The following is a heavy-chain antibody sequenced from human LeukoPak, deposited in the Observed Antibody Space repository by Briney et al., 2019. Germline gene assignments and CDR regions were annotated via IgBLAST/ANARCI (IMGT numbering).Heavy chain of an antibody. CDR2: ISAGGVSLFSGSGSAA. V-gene: IGHV3-23*01. Sequence: SGGSLRLSCVASGFTFSNYAMIWVRQAPGKGPQWVSVISAGGVSLFSGSGSAAYYADSVGGRFTISRDNAKNLLYLQMNSLRVEDTAVYYCAGGPGFLIDCWGQGTLVTVSS. CDR3: AGGPGFLIDC. D-gene: IGHD3-3*01. CDR1: GFTFSNYA. J-gene: IGHJ4*02.